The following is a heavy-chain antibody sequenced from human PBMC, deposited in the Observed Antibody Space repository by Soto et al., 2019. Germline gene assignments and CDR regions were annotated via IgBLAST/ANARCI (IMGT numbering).Heavy chain of an antibody. CDR2: IITTGATT. Sequence: EVQLLESGGGLVQPGGSLRLSCAASGFTFSSYAMSWVRQAPGKGLEWVSTIITTGATTYYAASVKGRFTISRDNSKNTLYLQINSLRAEDTAVYYCARVCCAGGVCYSRYGMDVW. CDR1: GFTFSSYA. J-gene: IGHJ6*01. D-gene: IGHD2-8*02. V-gene: IGHV3-23*01. CDR3: ARVCCAGGVCYSRYGMDV.